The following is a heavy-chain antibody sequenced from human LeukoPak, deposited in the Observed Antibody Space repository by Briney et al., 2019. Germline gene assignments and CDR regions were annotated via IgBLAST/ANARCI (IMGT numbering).Heavy chain of an antibody. V-gene: IGHV3-66*04. CDR3: AGPNNGAYVHRFDD. CDR2: LYTGGST. Sequence: GGSLRLSCAASGVTVSSNYMTWVRQAPGKGLEWVSVLYTGGSTYYADSVKGRFTISRANSENTLFLQMNSLRADDTAVYYCAGPNNGAYVHRFDDWGQGTLVTVSS. J-gene: IGHJ4*02. D-gene: IGHD4-17*01. CDR1: GVTVSSNY.